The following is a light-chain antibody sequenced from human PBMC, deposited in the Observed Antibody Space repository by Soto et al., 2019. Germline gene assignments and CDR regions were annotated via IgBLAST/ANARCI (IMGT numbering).Light chain of an antibody. CDR1: SSDIGGYRY. J-gene: IGLJ2*01. CDR2: EVS. V-gene: IGLV2-14*01. Sequence: QSVLTQPASVSGSPGQSITISCTGTSSDIGGYRYVSWYQQHPGNTPKLMIYEVSNRPSGVSNRFSGSKSGNTASLTISGLQVEDEADYFCSSYTNRNTVLFGGGTKLTVL. CDR3: SSYTNRNTVL.